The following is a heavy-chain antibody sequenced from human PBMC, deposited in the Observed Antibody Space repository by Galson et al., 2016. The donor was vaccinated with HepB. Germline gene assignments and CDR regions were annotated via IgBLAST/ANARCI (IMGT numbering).Heavy chain of an antibody. D-gene: IGHD6-13*01. CDR2: IYYGGNT. CDR1: GGSISSESYY. V-gene: IGHV4-39*02. CDR3: ARELRAAGGHYPDY. Sequence: ETLSLTCTVSGGSISSESYYWGWIRQPPGKGLEWIGAIYYGGNTYYNSSLKSRVTISVDTSKNQFSLKLRSVSAADTAVYYCARELRAAGGHYPDYWGQGTLVTVSS. J-gene: IGHJ4*02.